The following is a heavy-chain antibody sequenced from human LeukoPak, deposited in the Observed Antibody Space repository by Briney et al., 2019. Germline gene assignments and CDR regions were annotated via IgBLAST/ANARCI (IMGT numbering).Heavy chain of an antibody. CDR2: IYYSGST. D-gene: IGHD3-3*01. CDR1: GGSISSYY. J-gene: IGHJ5*02. CDR3: ARKSGYYTADWFDP. Sequence: SETLSLACTVSGGSISSYYWSWIRQPPGKGLEWIGYIYYSGSTNYNPSLKSRVTISVDTSKNQFSLKLSSVTAADTAVYYCARKSGYYTADWFDPWGQGTLVTVSS. V-gene: IGHV4-59*01.